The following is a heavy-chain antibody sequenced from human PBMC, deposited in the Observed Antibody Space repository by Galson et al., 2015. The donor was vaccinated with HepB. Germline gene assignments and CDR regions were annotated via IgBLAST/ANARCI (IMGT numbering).Heavy chain of an antibody. D-gene: IGHD3-16*01. J-gene: IGHJ4*02. CDR1: GFSFSSYS. Sequence: SLRLSCAASGFSFSSYSMNWVRQAPGKGLEWVSSISPSSRNLHYADSVLGRFTVSRENAKNLLFLQMNSLSPGDTAVYYCSRGWGSAYPDYWGQGTLITVSS. CDR2: ISPSSRNL. V-gene: IGHV3-21*01. CDR3: SRGWGSAYPDY.